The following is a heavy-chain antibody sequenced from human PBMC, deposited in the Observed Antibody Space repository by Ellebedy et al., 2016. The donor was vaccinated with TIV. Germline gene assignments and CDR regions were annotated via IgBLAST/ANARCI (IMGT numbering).Heavy chain of an antibody. CDR2: VNDDGSYT. V-gene: IGHV3-74*01. Sequence: GESLKISCVASGFSFNTYWFHWVRQVPGKGLMWVSRVNDDGSYTVYADSVKGRFTISRDDAKNTLYLQVNNLRAEDTAIYYCGRETLGTGKRAVDVWGRGTLVTVSS. J-gene: IGHJ2*01. D-gene: IGHD3-16*01. CDR1: GFSFNTYW. CDR3: GRETLGTGKRAVDV.